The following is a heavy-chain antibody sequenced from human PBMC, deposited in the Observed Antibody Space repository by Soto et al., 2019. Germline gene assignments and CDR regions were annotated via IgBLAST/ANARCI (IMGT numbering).Heavy chain of an antibody. J-gene: IGHJ6*02. V-gene: IGHV4-30-2*06. Sequence: SETLSLTCTVSGGSIGSGGYSWTWIRQSPGKGLEWIGFTYQSGSAYYNPSLKSRVTISVDRSKNQFSLNLTSVTAADTAVYYCARDYYGMDVWGQGTTVTVSS. CDR1: GGSIGSGGYS. CDR2: TYQSGSA. CDR3: ARDYYGMDV.